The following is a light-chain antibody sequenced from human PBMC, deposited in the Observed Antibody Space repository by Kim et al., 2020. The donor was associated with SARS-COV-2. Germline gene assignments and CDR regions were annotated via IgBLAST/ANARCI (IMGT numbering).Light chain of an antibody. J-gene: IGLJ2*01. CDR2: DNN. Sequence: GQKVTHACSGSSSNIGNNYVSWYQQLPGTAPKLLIYDNNKRPSGIPDRFSGSKSGTSATLGITGLQTGDEADYYCGTWGSSLSAVVFGGGTQLT. CDR3: GTWGSSLSAVV. CDR1: SSNIGNNY. V-gene: IGLV1-51*01.